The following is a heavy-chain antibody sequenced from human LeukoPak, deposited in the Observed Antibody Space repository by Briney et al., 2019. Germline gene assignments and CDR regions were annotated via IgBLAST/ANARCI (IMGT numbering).Heavy chain of an antibody. CDR3: AKDPSGDGGIAVAGTIFGY. CDR1: GFPFSSYG. V-gene: IGHV3-30*18. CDR2: ISNDGNNK. Sequence: GGSLRLSCAASGFPFSSYGMHWVRQAPGKGLEWVAAISNDGNNKFYADSVKGRFTISRDNPKNTMNLQMNSLRAEDTALYYCAKDPSGDGGIAVAGTIFGYWGQGTLVTVSS. J-gene: IGHJ4*02. D-gene: IGHD6-19*01.